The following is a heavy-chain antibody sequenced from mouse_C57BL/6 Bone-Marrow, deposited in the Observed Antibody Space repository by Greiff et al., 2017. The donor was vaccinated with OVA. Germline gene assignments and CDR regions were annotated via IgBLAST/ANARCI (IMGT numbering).Heavy chain of an antibody. CDR1: GYTFTSYW. V-gene: IGHV1-50*01. Sequence: VQLQQPGAELVKPGASVKLSCKASGYTFTSYWMQWVKQRPGQGLEWIGEIDPSDSYTNYNQKFKGKATLTVDTSSSTAYMQLSSLTSEDSAVYYCARRGLYCWGTGTTVTVSS. CDR3: ARRGLYC. J-gene: IGHJ1*03. CDR2: IDPSDSYT.